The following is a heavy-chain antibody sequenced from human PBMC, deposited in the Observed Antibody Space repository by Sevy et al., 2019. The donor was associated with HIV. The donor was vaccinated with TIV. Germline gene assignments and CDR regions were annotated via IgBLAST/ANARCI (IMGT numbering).Heavy chain of an antibody. J-gene: IGHJ6*02. V-gene: IGHV1-18*01. D-gene: IGHD2-21*02. CDR1: GYTFTSYG. Sequence: ASVKVSCKASGYTFTSYGISWVQQAPGQGLEWMGWISAYNGNTNYAQKLQGRVTMTTDTSTSTAYMELRSLRSDDTAVYYCARGKHIVVVTAITTNYYYYGMDVWGQGTTVTVSS. CDR3: ARGKHIVVVTAITTNYYYYGMDV. CDR2: ISAYNGNT.